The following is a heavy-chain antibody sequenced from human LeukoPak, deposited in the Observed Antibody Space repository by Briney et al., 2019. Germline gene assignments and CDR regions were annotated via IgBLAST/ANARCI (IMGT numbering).Heavy chain of an antibody. V-gene: IGHV3-48*02. Sequence: GGSLRLSGTASGFIFSSNGMNWVRQAPGKGLEWVSHISSSGNTVYYADSVKGRFTISRDNARNSVYLHMDSLRDEDTAVYDCARSIPYGTTWYGRSDYWGQGTLATVSS. CDR1: GFIFSSNG. J-gene: IGHJ4*02. CDR2: ISSSGNTV. D-gene: IGHD6-13*01. CDR3: ARSIPYGTTWYGRSDY.